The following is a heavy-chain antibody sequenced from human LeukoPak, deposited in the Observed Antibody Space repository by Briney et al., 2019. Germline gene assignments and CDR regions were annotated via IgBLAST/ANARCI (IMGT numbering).Heavy chain of an antibody. V-gene: IGHV4-59*01. Sequence: TSETLSLTCTVSGGSISGYYWSWIRQPPGKGLEWVGYIYYSGSTNYNPSLKSRVTISVDTSKNQFSLKLSSVTAADTAVYYCAREGQHYLDYWGQGTLVTVSS. CDR2: IYYSGST. J-gene: IGHJ4*02. CDR1: GGSISGYY. CDR3: AREGQHYLDY.